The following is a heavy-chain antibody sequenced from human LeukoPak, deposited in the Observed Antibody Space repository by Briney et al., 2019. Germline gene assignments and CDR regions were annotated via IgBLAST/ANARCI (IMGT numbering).Heavy chain of an antibody. CDR3: AQSIAVPRIPTFDV. D-gene: IGHD6-19*01. Sequence: GASVRVSCKASEYTFSGHFIDWMRQAPGQGLEWVGWINPNSGGTNYAQKFQGRVTLTRDTSAGTAYMDLSSLRSDDTAVYYCAQSIAVPRIPTFDVWGQGTVVAVSS. CDR1: EYTFSGHF. V-gene: IGHV1-2*02. J-gene: IGHJ3*01. CDR2: INPNSGGT.